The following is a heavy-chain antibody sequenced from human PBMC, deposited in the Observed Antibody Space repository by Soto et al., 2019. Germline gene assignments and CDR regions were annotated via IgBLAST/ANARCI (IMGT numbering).Heavy chain of an antibody. V-gene: IGHV1-8*01. J-gene: IGHJ4*02. CDR3: ASARTYSESYRNSFDY. CDR1: GYTFTSYD. D-gene: IGHD1-26*01. CDR2: MNPNSGNT. Sequence: GASVKVSCKASGYTFTSYDINWVRQATGQGLEWMGWMNPNSGNTGYAQKFQGRVTMTRNTSISTASMELSSLRSEDTAVYYCASARTYSESYRNSFDYWGQGTLVTVSS.